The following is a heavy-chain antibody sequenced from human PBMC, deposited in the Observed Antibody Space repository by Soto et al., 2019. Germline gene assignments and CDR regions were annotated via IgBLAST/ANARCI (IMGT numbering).Heavy chain of an antibody. V-gene: IGHV4-39*02. Sequence: QLQLQESGPGLVKPSETLSLTCTVSGGFISTSSYYWGWVHQPPGKGLEWIGTIYYTGYTYYNPSLKSRVAMSVDTSKDHFSLNLTSVIAADTAIYYCARSAIAVNGLFDHWGLGTLVTVSS. D-gene: IGHD6-19*01. CDR3: ARSAIAVNGLFDH. CDR2: IYYTGYT. CDR1: GGFISTSSYY. J-gene: IGHJ4*02.